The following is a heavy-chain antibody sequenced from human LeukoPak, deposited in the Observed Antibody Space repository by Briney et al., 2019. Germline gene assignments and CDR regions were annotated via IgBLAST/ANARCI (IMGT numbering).Heavy chain of an antibody. Sequence: PSETLSLTCAVSGGSTSSGGYSWSWNRQPPGKGLEWIGYIYHSGSTYYNPSLKSRVTISVDRSKNQFSLKLSSVTAADTAVYYCARAQLRFGVAFDIWGQGTMVTVSS. CDR2: IYHSGST. CDR1: GGSTSSGGYS. V-gene: IGHV4-30-2*01. D-gene: IGHD3-10*01. J-gene: IGHJ3*02. CDR3: ARAQLRFGVAFDI.